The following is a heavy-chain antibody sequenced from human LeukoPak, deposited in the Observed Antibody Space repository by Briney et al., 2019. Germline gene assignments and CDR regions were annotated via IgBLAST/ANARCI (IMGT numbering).Heavy chain of an antibody. Sequence: SETLSLTCTVSGGSISSYYWSWIRQPPGKGLEWIGYIYTSGSTNYNPSLKSRVTISVDTSKNQFSLKLSSVTAADTAVYYCARTPNLAYCSSTSCYGTTFDPWGQRTLVTVSS. CDR1: GGSISSYY. CDR2: IYTSGST. CDR3: ARTPNLAYCSSTSCYGTTFDP. V-gene: IGHV4-4*09. J-gene: IGHJ5*02. D-gene: IGHD2-2*01.